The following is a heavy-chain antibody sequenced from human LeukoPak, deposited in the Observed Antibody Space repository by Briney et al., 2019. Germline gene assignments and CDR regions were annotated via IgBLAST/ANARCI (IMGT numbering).Heavy chain of an antibody. J-gene: IGHJ4*02. CDR2: ISSSSSYI. D-gene: IGHD5-18*01. Sequence: PGGSLRLSCAASGFTFSSYSMNWVRQAPGKGLEWVSSISSSSSYIYYADSVKGRFTISRDNAKNSLYLQMNSLRAEDTAVYYCARRSPRIQLWYIDYWGQGTLVTVSS. V-gene: IGHV3-21*01. CDR3: ARRSPRIQLWYIDY. CDR1: GFTFSSYS.